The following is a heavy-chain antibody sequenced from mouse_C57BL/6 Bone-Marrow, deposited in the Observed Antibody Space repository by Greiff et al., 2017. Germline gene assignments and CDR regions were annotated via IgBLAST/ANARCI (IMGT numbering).Heavy chain of an antibody. J-gene: IGHJ2*01. CDR3: ARESIYYDGDGGGY. V-gene: IGHV1-81*01. D-gene: IGHD2-4*01. CDR2: IYPRSGNT. CDR1: GYTFTSYG. Sequence: VQLQQSGAELARPGASVKLSCKASGYTFTSYGISWVKQRTGQGLEWIGEIYPRSGNTYYNEKFKGKATLTADKSSSTAYMELRSLTSEDSAVYFCARESIYYDGDGGGYWGQGTTLTVSA.